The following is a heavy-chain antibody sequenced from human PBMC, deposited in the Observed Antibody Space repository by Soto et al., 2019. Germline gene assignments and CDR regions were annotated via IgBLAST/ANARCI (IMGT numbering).Heavy chain of an antibody. Sequence: PWSSLRLSCAASGFTLYDYAVSWVRQAPGKGLEWVSVISGSGGSTYYADSVKGRFTISRDNYKNTLYLQMNSVRAEDTAVYYCAKSTWDDLPPSFWGQGTPDTVSS. J-gene: IGHJ4*02. CDR1: GFTLYDYA. CDR2: ISGSGGST. CDR3: AKSTWDDLPPSF. V-gene: IGHV3-23*01. D-gene: IGHD1-26*01.